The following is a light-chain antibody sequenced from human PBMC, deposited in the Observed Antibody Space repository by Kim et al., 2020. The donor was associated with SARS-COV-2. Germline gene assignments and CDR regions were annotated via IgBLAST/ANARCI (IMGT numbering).Light chain of an antibody. Sequence: PASISCRSSQSLLHSNGYNYLDWYLQKPGQSPQLLIYLGSNRASGVPDRFSGSGSGTDFTLKINRVEAEDVGVYYCMQALQTPFTFGPGTKVDIK. V-gene: IGKV2-28*01. J-gene: IGKJ3*01. CDR3: MQALQTPFT. CDR1: QSLLHSNGYNY. CDR2: LGS.